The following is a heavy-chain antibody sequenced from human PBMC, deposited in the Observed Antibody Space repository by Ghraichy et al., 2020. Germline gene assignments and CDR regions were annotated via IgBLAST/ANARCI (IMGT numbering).Heavy chain of an antibody. D-gene: IGHD3-10*01. CDR1: GFTFSSYD. V-gene: IGHV3-13*05. CDR2: IGTAGDP. CDR3: ARGGLVRGVSSYWYFDL. Sequence: GESLNISCAASGFTFSSYDMHWVRQATGKGLEWVSAIGTAGDPYYPGSVKGRFTISRENAKNSLYLQMNSLRAGDTAVYYCARGGLVRGVSSYWYFDLWGRGTLVTVSS. J-gene: IGHJ2*01.